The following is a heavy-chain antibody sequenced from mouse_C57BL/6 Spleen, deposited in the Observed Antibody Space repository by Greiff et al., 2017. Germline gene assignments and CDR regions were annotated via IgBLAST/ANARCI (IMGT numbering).Heavy chain of an antibody. V-gene: IGHV14-3*01. Sequence: VQLQQSVAELVRPGASVKLSCTASGFNIKNTYMHWVKQRPDLGLGWIGRIDPANGNTKYATKFQGKTTITADTSSNTAYLQHSSLTSEDTTIYYCARKGKKDWYFDVWGTGATVTVSS. CDR3: ARKGKKDWYFDV. CDR1: GFNIKNTY. CDR2: IDPANGNT. J-gene: IGHJ1*03.